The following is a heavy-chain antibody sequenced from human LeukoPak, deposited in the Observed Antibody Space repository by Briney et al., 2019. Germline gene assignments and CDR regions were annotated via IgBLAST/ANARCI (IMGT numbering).Heavy chain of an antibody. Sequence: GGSLRLSCAASGFTFSTYWMTWVRQAQGKGLEWVANMKGDGSEIHYVDSVKGRFTISRDNAKNLLYSQMNSLRAEDTAVYYCARPAYTAAYDLWGQGTMVTVSS. CDR3: ARPAYTAAYDL. J-gene: IGHJ3*01. D-gene: IGHD3-16*01. CDR1: GFTFSTYW. V-gene: IGHV3-7*01. CDR2: MKGDGSEI.